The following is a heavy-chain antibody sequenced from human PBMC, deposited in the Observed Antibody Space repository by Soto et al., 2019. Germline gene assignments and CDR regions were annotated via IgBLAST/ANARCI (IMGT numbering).Heavy chain of an antibody. V-gene: IGHV3-33*01. D-gene: IGHD5-18*01. CDR1: GFNFCSYG. J-gene: IGHJ5*02. CDR2: IWYDGSNK. Sequence: PGGSLRLSCAASGFNFCSYGMHWVRQAPGKGLEWVAVIWYDGSNKYYADSVKGRFTISRDNSKNTLYLQMNSLRAEDTAVYYCSRVHSYGYDSGIAWFDPWGQGTLVTVSS. CDR3: SRVHSYGYDSGIAWFDP.